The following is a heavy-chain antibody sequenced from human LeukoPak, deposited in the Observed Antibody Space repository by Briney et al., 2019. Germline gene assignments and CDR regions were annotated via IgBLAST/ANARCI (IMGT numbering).Heavy chain of an antibody. Sequence: ASVKVSCKASGYTCTSDAMNWVRQATGQWLEWMGGSNTNTGNPTYAQGFTGRFVFSLDTSVSTAYLQICSLKAEDTAVYYCARGGSGWVVENWFDPWGQGTLVTVSS. J-gene: IGHJ5*02. CDR1: GYTCTSDA. CDR2: SNTNTGNP. V-gene: IGHV7-4-1*01. D-gene: IGHD6-19*01. CDR3: ARGGSGWVVENWFDP.